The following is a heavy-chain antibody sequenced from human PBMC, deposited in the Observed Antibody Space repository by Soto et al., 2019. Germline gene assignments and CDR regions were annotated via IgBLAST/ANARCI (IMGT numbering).Heavy chain of an antibody. V-gene: IGHV3-48*02. CDR1: GFTFSSYS. CDR3: ASLPEWGYGMDV. D-gene: IGHD2-8*01. J-gene: IGHJ6*02. CDR2: ISSSSSTI. Sequence: HPGGSLRLSCAASGFTFSSYSMNWVRQAPGKGLEWVSYISSSSSTIYYADSVKGRFTISRDNAKNSLYLQMNSLRDEDTAVYYCASLPEWGYGMDVWGQGTTVTVSS.